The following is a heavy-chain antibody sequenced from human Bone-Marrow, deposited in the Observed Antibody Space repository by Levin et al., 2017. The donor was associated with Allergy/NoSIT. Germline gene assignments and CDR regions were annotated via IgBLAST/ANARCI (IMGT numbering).Heavy chain of an antibody. CDR1: GFTFSSYG. V-gene: IGHV3-33*01. CDR2: IWYDGSNK. D-gene: IGHD2-15*01. J-gene: IGHJ4*02. CDR3: ARDPRYCSGGSCYNFDY. Sequence: GGSLRLSCAASGFTFSSYGMHWVRQAPGKGLEWVAVIWYDGSNKYYADSVKGRFTISRDNSKNTLYLQMNSLRAEDTAVYYCARDPRYCSGGSCYNFDYWGQGTLVTVSS.